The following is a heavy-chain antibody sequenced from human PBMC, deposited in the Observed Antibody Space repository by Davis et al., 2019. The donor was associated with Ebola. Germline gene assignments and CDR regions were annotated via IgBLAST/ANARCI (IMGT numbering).Heavy chain of an antibody. J-gene: IGHJ5*02. CDR1: GVSISSGSYY. CDR3: ARQGWSGYTLRHWLDP. Sequence: SETLSLTCTVSGVSISSGSYYWGWIRQPPRKGLEWIGSIYYSGITYYNPTLKSRVTISVDTSKNQFSRKLRSVTAADTAVYYCARQGWSGYTLRHWLDPWGRGTLVTVSS. V-gene: IGHV4-39*01. D-gene: IGHD3-3*01. CDR2: IYYSGIT.